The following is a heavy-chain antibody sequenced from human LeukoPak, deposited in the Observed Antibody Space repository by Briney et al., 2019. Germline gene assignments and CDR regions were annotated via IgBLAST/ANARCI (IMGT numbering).Heavy chain of an antibody. D-gene: IGHD5-18*01. CDR2: INPSGGST. Sequence: GASVKVSCKASGYTFTSYYMHWVRQAPGQGLEWMGIINPSGGSTSYAQKFQGRVTMTRDTSTSTVYMELSSLRSEDTAVYYCARAARRGYSYGYGPYFDYWGQGTLVTVSS. V-gene: IGHV1-46*01. J-gene: IGHJ4*02. CDR3: ARAARRGYSYGYGPYFDY. CDR1: GYTFTSYY.